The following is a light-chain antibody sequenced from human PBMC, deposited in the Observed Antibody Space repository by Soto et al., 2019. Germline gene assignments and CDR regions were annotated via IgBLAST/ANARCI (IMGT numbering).Light chain of an antibody. CDR1: QSILKSSIKKNS. J-gene: IGKJ4*01. CDR2: WAS. Sequence: DIVMTQSPDSLAVSLGERATIKCRSSQSILKSSIKKNSLAWYQQKPGQPPRLLIYWASTRDSGVPDRCSGSGSGTDCTLTITRLQAEDVAVYYCQQFYSSSLTLGGGPKGESK. V-gene: IGKV4-1*01. CDR3: QQFYSSSLT.